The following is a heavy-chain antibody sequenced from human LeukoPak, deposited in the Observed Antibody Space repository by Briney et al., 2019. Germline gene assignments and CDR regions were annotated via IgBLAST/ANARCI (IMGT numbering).Heavy chain of an antibody. CDR2: IYYSVGT. Sequence: SETLSLTCTVSGGSISSGDYYSSWIRQPPGNGLEWIGYIYYSVGTYYNPSLKSRVTISVDTSKNQFSLKLSSVTATDTAVYYCARVGVVVPAARWFDPWGQGTLVTVSS. CDR1: GGSISSGDYY. CDR3: ARVGVVVPAARWFDP. D-gene: IGHD2-2*01. V-gene: IGHV4-30-4*08. J-gene: IGHJ5*02.